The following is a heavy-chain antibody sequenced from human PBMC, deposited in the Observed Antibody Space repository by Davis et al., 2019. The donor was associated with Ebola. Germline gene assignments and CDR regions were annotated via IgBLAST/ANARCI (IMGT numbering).Heavy chain of an antibody. Sequence: ASVKVSCKASGYTFTSYYMHWVRQAPGQGLEWMGIINPSGGSTTYAQKFQGRVTMTTDTSTSTAYMELRSLRSDDTAVYYCARGDYGDYVIDYYGMDVWGQGTTVTVSS. CDR3: ARGDYGDYVIDYYGMDV. V-gene: IGHV1-46*01. J-gene: IGHJ6*02. CDR2: INPSGGST. CDR1: GYTFTSYY. D-gene: IGHD4-17*01.